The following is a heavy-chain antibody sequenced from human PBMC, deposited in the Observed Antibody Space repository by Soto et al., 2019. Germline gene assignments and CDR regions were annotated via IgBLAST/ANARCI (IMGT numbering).Heavy chain of an antibody. D-gene: IGHD6-19*01. V-gene: IGHV3-23*01. Sequence: GGSLRLSCAASGFTFSSYAMSWVRQAPGKGLEWVSAISGSVSSTYYADSVKGRFTISRDNSRNTLYLQMNSLRAEDTAVYYCAKSPGSGWAYYYYVMAVWGQGTTVTVSS. CDR2: ISGSVSST. CDR1: GFTFSSYA. CDR3: AKSPGSGWAYYYYVMAV. J-gene: IGHJ6*02.